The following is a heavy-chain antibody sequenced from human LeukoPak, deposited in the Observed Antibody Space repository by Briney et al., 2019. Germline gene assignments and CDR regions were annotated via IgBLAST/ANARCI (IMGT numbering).Heavy chain of an antibody. J-gene: IGHJ4*02. CDR1: GGSISNGDHY. D-gene: IGHD5-18*01. CDR3: ARVGGYRQYYFDY. Sequence: PSETLSLTCTVSGGSISNGDHYWSWIRQHPGKGLEWIGHIYYSGSTYYNPSLKSRGIISVDTSKNQFSLKLSSVTAADTAVYYCARVGGYRQYYFDYWGQGTLVTVSS. CDR2: IYYSGST. V-gene: IGHV4-31*03.